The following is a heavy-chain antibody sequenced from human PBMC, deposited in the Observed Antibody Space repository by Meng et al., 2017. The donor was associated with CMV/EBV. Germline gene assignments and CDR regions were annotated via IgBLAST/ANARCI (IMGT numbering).Heavy chain of an antibody. V-gene: IGHV3-21*01. Sequence: GESLKISCAASGFTFNSYSMNWVRQAPGKGLEWVSSISSSGTYIYYAGSVKGRFTISRDNAQNSLYLQMNSLRAEDTAVYYCARDVSPRSSAYFAIYYFYALDVWGQGTTVTVSS. J-gene: IGHJ6*02. CDR2: ISSSGTYI. CDR3: ARDVSPRSSAYFAIYYFYALDV. CDR1: GFTFNSYS. D-gene: IGHD2-21*01.